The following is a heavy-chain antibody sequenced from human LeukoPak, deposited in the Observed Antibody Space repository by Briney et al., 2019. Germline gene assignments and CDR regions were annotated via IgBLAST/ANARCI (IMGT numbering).Heavy chain of an antibody. CDR1: GGSFSGHY. Sequence: PSETLSLTCAVYGGSFSGHYWSWIRQPPGKGLEWIGEINHSGSTNYNPSLKSRVTISVDTSKNQFSLKLSSVTAADTAVYYCARGTGGPRSGYWGQGTLVTVSS. V-gene: IGHV4-34*01. D-gene: IGHD4-23*01. CDR3: ARGTGGPRSGY. J-gene: IGHJ4*02. CDR2: INHSGST.